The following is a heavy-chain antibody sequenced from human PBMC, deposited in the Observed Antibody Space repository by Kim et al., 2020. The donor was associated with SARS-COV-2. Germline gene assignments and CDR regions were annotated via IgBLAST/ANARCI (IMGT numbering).Heavy chain of an antibody. J-gene: IGHJ4*02. CDR3: ARGRTLWFGEFNG. V-gene: IGHV3-53*01. CDR1: GFTVSSNY. D-gene: IGHD3-10*01. CDR2: IYSGGST. Sequence: GGSLRLSCAASGFTVSSNYMSWVRQAPGKGLEWVSVIYSGGSTYYADSVKGRFTISRDNSKNTLYLQMNSLRAEDTAVYYCARGRTLWFGEFNGWGQGTLVTVSS.